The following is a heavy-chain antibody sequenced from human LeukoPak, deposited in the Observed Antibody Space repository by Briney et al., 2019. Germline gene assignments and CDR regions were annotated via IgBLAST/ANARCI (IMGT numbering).Heavy chain of an antibody. Sequence: SETLSLTCTVSGGSISSGSYYWSWIRQPAGKGLEWIGRIYTSGSTNYNPSLKSRVTISVDTSKNQFSLKLSSATAADTAVYYCARGGDHTPLYYYDSSGWVGYWGQGTLVTVSS. J-gene: IGHJ4*02. V-gene: IGHV4-61*02. CDR3: ARGGDHTPLYYYDSSGWVGY. CDR2: IYTSGST. D-gene: IGHD3-22*01. CDR1: GGSISSGSYY.